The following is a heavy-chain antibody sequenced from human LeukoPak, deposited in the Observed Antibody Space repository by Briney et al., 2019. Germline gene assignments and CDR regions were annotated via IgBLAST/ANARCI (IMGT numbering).Heavy chain of an antibody. J-gene: IGHJ4*02. V-gene: IGHV3-30-3*01. D-gene: IGHD6-19*01. CDR1: RFTFSNYE. CDR3: ARGGVYSSGSYYLYYFDY. CDR2: ISYDGSNK. Sequence: PGGSLRLSCAASRFTFSNYEMHWVRQAPGKGLEWVALISYDGSNKYYADSVKGRFTISRDNSKNTLYLQMNSLRAEDTAVYYCARGGVYSSGSYYLYYFDYWGQGTLVTVSS.